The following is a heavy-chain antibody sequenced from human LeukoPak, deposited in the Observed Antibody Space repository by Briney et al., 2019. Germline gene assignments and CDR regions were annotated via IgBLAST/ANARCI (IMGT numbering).Heavy chain of an antibody. CDR1: GLTFSSYA. V-gene: IGHV3-23*01. Sequence: PGGSLRLSCAASGLTFSSYAMNWVRQAPGKGLEWVSTIGGDGGATHYADSVKGRFTISRANSKNTLFLQMNSLRAEDTAVYYCAKSGSRDWDYFDYWGQGTLVTASS. CDR3: AKSGSRDWDYFDY. J-gene: IGHJ4*02. CDR2: IGGDGGAT. D-gene: IGHD6-19*01.